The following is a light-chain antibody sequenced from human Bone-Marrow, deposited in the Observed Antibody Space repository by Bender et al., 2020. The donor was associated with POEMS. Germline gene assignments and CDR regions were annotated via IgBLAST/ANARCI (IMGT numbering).Light chain of an antibody. CDR1: SSNIGAHA. J-gene: IGLJ3*02. CDR2: SSH. CDR3: AVWDDSLSGWV. V-gene: IGLV1-44*01. Sequence: QSVLTQPPSASGTPGQRVTISCSGGSSNIGAHAVNWYQHLPGTAPKLLIYSSHRRPSEVPDRLSASRSGTAASLAISGLQSEDEADYYCAVWDDSLSGWVFGGETKLTVL.